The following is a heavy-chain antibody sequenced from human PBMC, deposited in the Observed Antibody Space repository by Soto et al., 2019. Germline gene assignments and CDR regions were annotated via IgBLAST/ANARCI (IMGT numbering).Heavy chain of an antibody. CDR2: IYYSGST. CDR1: GGSISSGGYY. Sequence: PSETLSLTCTVSGGSISSGGYYWSWIRQPPGKGLEWIGYIYYSGSTNYNPSLKSRVTISVDTSKNQFSLKLSSVTAADTAVYYCARDWVLDYWGQGTLVTVSS. D-gene: IGHD1-1*01. J-gene: IGHJ4*02. V-gene: IGHV4-61*08. CDR3: ARDWVLDY.